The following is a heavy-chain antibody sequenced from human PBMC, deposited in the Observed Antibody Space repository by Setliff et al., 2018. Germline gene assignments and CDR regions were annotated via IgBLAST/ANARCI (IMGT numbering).Heavy chain of an antibody. D-gene: IGHD3-22*01. V-gene: IGHV4-38-2*01. CDR2: IYHSGST. Sequence: TSETLSLTCAVSGYSISSGYYWGWIRQPPGKGLEWIGSIYHSGSTYYNPSLKSRVTISVDMSKNQFSLKLSSVTAADTAVYYCARQPEGGYYDSSGYYGMAPYYFDYWGQGTLVTVPQ. CDR3: ARQPEGGYYDSSGYYGMAPYYFDY. J-gene: IGHJ4*02. CDR1: GYSISSGYY.